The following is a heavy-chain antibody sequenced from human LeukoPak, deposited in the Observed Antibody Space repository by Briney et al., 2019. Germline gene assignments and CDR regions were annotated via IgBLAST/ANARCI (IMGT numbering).Heavy chain of an antibody. J-gene: IGHJ4*02. CDR1: GFTFSNYG. CDR2: IWYDGSNK. CDR3: AREMGLNIVATFGY. V-gene: IGHV3-33*01. D-gene: IGHD5-12*01. Sequence: PGGSLRLSCAASGFTFSNYGMHWVRQAPGKGLGCVALIWYDGSNKYYADSVQGRFIIYRDNSKNTLYLQMNSLRAEDTAVYSCAREMGLNIVATFGYWGQGTLVTVSS.